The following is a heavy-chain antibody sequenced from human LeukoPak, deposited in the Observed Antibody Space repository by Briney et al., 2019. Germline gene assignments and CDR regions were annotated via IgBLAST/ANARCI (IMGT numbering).Heavy chain of an antibody. CDR1: GGSFSGYY. CDR3: ARHLLAVAANWFDP. Sequence: SETLSLTCAVYGGSFSGYYWSWIRQPPGKGLEWIGEINHSGSTNYNPSPKSRVTISVDTSKNQFSLKLSSVTAADTAVYYCARHLLAVAANWFDPWGQGTLVTVSS. CDR2: INHSGST. J-gene: IGHJ5*02. D-gene: IGHD2-15*01. V-gene: IGHV4-34*01.